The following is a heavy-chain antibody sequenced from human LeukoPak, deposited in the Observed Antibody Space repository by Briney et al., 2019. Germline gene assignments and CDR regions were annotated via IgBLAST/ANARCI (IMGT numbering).Heavy chain of an antibody. Sequence: ASVKVSCKASGYIFTGYYMHWVRQAPAQGLEWMGWINPNSGGTNYAQKFQGRVTMTRDTSISTAYMELSRLRSDDTAVYYCARCSGGSCLKPLFDYWGQGTLVTVSS. CDR2: INPNSGGT. CDR3: ARCSGGSCLKPLFDY. J-gene: IGHJ4*02. V-gene: IGHV1-2*02. CDR1: GYIFTGYY. D-gene: IGHD2-15*01.